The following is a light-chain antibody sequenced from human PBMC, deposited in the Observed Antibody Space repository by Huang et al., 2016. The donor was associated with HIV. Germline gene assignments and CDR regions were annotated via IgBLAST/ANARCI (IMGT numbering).Light chain of an antibody. Sequence: DIQMTQSPSTLSASVGDRVTITCRASQSISSWLAWYQQKPGEAPKLLMSDASTLENGVPSAFSGSGSGTEFTLTISRLHPENVATYYCQQYNSIPWTFGQGTKVEIK. J-gene: IGKJ1*01. CDR2: DAS. V-gene: IGKV1-5*01. CDR3: QQYNSIPWT. CDR1: QSISSW.